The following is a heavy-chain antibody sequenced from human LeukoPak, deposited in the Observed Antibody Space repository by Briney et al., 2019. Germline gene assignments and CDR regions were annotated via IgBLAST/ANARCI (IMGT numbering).Heavy chain of an antibody. V-gene: IGHV4-38-2*02. Sequence: ASETLFLTCTVSGYSISSGYYWGWIRQPPGKGLEWIGNIYPTGSTYYNPSLKSRVTISVDTSKNQFSLKVSSVSAADTAVYYCARAYSSSWYWNWFDPWGQGTLVTVSS. J-gene: IGHJ5*02. CDR2: IYPTGST. D-gene: IGHD6-13*01. CDR1: GYSISSGYY. CDR3: ARAYSSSWYWNWFDP.